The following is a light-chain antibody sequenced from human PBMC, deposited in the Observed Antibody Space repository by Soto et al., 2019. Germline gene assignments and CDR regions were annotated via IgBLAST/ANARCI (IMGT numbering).Light chain of an antibody. CDR1: SSDVGGYNY. CDR2: DVS. V-gene: IGLV2-14*01. Sequence: QSVLTQPASVSGSPGQSITISCTGTSSDVGGYNYVSWYQQHPGKATKLMIYDVSNRPSGVSNRFSGSKSDNTASLTISGLQAEDEADYYCSSYTSSSTLYVFGTGTKVTVL. J-gene: IGLJ1*01. CDR3: SSYTSSSTLYV.